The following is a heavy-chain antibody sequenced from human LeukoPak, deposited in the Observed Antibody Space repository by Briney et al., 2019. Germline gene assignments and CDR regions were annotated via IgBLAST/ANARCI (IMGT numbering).Heavy chain of an antibody. V-gene: IGHV1-8*01. CDR2: VHPNSGNT. J-gene: IGHJ4*02. Sequence: ASVKVSCKTSGYPFTTWEINWVRQAAGQGLEWMGWVHPNSGNTAYAQKFQGRVTMTRDTSISTAYMEVSGLRSDDTAVYYCAREREFDYWGQGTLVTVSS. CDR1: GYPFTTWE. CDR3: AREREFDY.